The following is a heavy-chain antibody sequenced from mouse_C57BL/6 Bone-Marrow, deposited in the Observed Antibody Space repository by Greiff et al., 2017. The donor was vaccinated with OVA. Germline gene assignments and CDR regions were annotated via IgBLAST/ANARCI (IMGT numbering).Heavy chain of an antibody. D-gene: IGHD1-1*01. CDR1: GYTFTSYG. V-gene: IGHV1-81*01. J-gene: IGHJ3*01. Sequence: QVQLQQSGAELVRPGASVKLSCKASGYTFTSYGISWVKQRTGQGLEWIGEIYPRSGNTYYNEKFKGKATLTADKSSSTAYMERRSLTSEDAAFYCCAGYYGSRAGFDYWGQGTLVTVSA. CDR3: AGYYGSRAGFDY. CDR2: IYPRSGNT.